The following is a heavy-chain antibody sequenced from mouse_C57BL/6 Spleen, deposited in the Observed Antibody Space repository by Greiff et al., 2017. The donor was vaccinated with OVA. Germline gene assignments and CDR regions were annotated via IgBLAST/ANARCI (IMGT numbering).Heavy chain of an antibody. CDR2: FDPSDSYT. Sequence: QVQLQQPGAELVMPGASVKLSCKASGYTFTSYWMHWVKQRPGQGLEWIGEFDPSDSYTNYNQKFKGKSTLTVDKSSSTAYMQLSSLTSEDSAVYYCARAYGSSVFGYFDVWGTGTTVTVSS. D-gene: IGHD1-1*01. V-gene: IGHV1-69*01. CDR1: GYTFTSYW. J-gene: IGHJ1*03. CDR3: ARAYGSSVFGYFDV.